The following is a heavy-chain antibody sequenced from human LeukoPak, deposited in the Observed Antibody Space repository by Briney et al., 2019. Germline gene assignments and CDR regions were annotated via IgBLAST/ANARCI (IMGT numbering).Heavy chain of an antibody. CDR3: ARAPRSSSGWYSVEYFDY. CDR2: INPNSGGT. CDR1: GYTFTGYY. D-gene: IGHD6-19*01. Sequence: ASVKVSCKASGYTFTGYYMHWVRQAPGQGLEWMGWINPNSGGTNYAQKFQGRVTMTRDMSTSTVYMELSSLRSEDTAVYYCARAPRSSSGWYSVEYFDYWGQGTLVTVSS. J-gene: IGHJ4*02. V-gene: IGHV1-2*02.